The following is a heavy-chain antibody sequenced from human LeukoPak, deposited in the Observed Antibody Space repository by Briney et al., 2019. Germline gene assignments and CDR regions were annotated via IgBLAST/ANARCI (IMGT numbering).Heavy chain of an antibody. CDR1: GYTFTGYF. CDR2: ISAYNGNT. CDR3: ARDRGRTISYDFWSGYWAY. D-gene: IGHD3-3*01. Sequence: ASVKVSCTASGYTFTGYFLHWVRQAPGQGLEWMGWISAYNGNTNYAQKLQGRVTMTTDTSTSTAYMELRSLRSDDMAVYYCARDRGRTISYDFWSGYWAYWGQGTLVTVSS. J-gene: IGHJ4*02. V-gene: IGHV1-18*03.